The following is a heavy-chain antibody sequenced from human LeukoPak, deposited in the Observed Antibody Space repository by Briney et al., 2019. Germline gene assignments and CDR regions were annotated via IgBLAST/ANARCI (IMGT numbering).Heavy chain of an antibody. J-gene: IGHJ4*02. D-gene: IGHD6-19*01. CDR3: ARRSGIAVAGAFDY. CDR2: IRSSGGST. Sequence: PGGSLRLSCAASGFTFSNYGMSWVRQAPGKGLEWVSSIRSSGGSTYYADSVKGRFTISRDNSKNTLYLQMNSLRAEDTAVYYCARRSGIAVAGAFDYWGQGTLVTVSS. V-gene: IGHV3-23*01. CDR1: GFTFSNYG.